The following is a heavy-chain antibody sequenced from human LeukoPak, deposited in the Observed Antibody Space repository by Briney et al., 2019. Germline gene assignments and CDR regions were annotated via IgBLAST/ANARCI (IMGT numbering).Heavy chain of an antibody. D-gene: IGHD1/OR15-1a*01. CDR1: GFTFSTYA. CDR2: ISYDETNE. CDR3: ARDNNGDY. V-gene: IGHV3-30-3*01. J-gene: IGHJ4*02. Sequence: HPGGSLRLSCAASGFTFSTYAMHWVRQAPGKGLEWVAVISYDETNEYYADSVKGRFTISRDNSKNTPYLQMNSLRAEDTAVYYCARDNNGDYWGQGTLVTVSS.